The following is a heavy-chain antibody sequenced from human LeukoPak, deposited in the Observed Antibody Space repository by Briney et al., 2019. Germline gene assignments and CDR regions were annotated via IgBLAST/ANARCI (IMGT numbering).Heavy chain of an antibody. D-gene: IGHD2/OR15-2a*01. V-gene: IGHV3-43*02. Sequence: GGPLRLSCAASGFTIGPYAMYWVRQGPGRGLEWVSVIKADGSGTFYADSVRGRFTTSRDNSKNSLYLQMNSLTSEDTALYYCATWAFYHNLDVWGQGTTVIVSS. CDR1: GFTIGPYA. J-gene: IGHJ6*02. CDR2: IKADGSGT. CDR3: ATWAFYHNLDV.